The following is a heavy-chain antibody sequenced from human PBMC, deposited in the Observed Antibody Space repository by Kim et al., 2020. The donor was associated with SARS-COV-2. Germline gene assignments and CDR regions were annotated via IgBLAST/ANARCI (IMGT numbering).Heavy chain of an antibody. D-gene: IGHD3-16*01. CDR2: VNSDMSRT. CDR1: GFTFSPFW. Sequence: GGSLRLSCAASGFTFSPFWMHWVRQAPGKGLVWVSHVNSDMSRTIYADSVKGRFTISRDNAKNTLYLQMNGLRSEDTAIYYCTRDRGLPDAFDLWGQGTMVTVS. J-gene: IGHJ3*01. V-gene: IGHV3-74*01. CDR3: TRDRGLPDAFDL.